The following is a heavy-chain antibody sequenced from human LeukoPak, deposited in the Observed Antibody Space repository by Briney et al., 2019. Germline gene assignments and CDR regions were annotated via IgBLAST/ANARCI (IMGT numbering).Heavy chain of an antibody. V-gene: IGHV4-4*07. CDR1: GGSISNYY. D-gene: IGHD3-10*01. J-gene: IGHJ4*02. Sequence: PSETLSLTCTVSGGSISNYYWSWIRQPAGKGLEWIGRIYTSGSTNYNPSLKSRVAISVDKPKNQFSLKLSSVTAADTAVYYCASSGLMRESFDYWGQGTLVTVSS. CDR2: IYTSGST. CDR3: ASSGLMRESFDY.